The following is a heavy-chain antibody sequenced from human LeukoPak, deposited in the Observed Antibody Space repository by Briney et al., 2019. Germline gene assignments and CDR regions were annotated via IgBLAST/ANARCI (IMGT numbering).Heavy chain of an antibody. Sequence: PGRSLRLSCAASGFTFSSYAMHWVRQAPGKGLEWVAVISYDGSNKYYADSVKGRFTISRDNSKNTLYLQMNSLRAEDTAVYYCARDVGPGGDYFDYWGQGTLVPLS. CDR3: ARDVGPGGDYFDY. CDR1: GFTFSSYA. CDR2: ISYDGSNK. V-gene: IGHV3-30*04. D-gene: IGHD3-10*01. J-gene: IGHJ4*02.